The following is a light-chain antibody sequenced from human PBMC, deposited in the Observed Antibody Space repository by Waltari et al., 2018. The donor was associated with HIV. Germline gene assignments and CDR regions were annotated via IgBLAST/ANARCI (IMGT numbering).Light chain of an antibody. V-gene: IGLV4-69*01. CDR1: SGHSSYA. Sequence: QLVLTQSPSASASLGASVKLTCTLSSGHSSYAIAWHQQQPEKGPRYLMKLNSDGSHSKGDGCPDRFSGSSSGAERYLTISSLQSEDEADYYCQTWGTGILVFGGGTNLTVL. J-gene: IGLJ3*02. CDR3: QTWGTGILV. CDR2: LNSDGSH.